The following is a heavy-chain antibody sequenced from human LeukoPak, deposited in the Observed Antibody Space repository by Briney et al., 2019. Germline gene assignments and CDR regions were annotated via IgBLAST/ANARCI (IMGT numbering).Heavy chain of an antibody. CDR3: ARDKRILGVDY. D-gene: IGHD3-16*01. Sequence: SGGSLRLSCAASGFTFSSYAMSWVRQAPGKGLEWVSAISGSGGSTYYADSVKSRFTISRDNSKNTLYLQMNSLRAEDTAVYYCARDKRILGVDYWGQGTLVTVSS. CDR2: ISGSGGST. CDR1: GFTFSSYA. V-gene: IGHV3-23*01. J-gene: IGHJ4*02.